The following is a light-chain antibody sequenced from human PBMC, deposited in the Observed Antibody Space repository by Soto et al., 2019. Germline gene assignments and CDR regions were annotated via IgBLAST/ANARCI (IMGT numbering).Light chain of an antibody. CDR1: QSIGIY. Sequence: DIQMTQSPSSLSASVGDRVTITCRASQSIGIYLNSYQKKPGKAPKLLIHAASSLQSGVPSTFSGSGSGTDFALTISSLQPEDFATYYCHQTYSNPWTFAQGTKVDIK. J-gene: IGKJ1*01. CDR2: AAS. V-gene: IGKV1-39*01. CDR3: HQTYSNPWT.